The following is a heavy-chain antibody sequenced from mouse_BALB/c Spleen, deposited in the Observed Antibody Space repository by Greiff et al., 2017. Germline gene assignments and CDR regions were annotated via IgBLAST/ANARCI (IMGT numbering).Heavy chain of an antibody. D-gene: IGHD1-2*01. J-gene: IGHJ4*01. V-gene: IGHV14-3*02. CDR3: DRATATGYAMDY. CDR1: GFTFKDNY. Sequence: EVQLQQSGAELVKPGASVKLSCTASGFTFKDNYMHWVKQRPEQGLEWIGRIDPANGNTKYDPKFQGKATITTDTSSNTAYLQLSSLTSEDTAVSYCDRATATGYAMDYWGQGTSVTVSS. CDR2: IDPANGNT.